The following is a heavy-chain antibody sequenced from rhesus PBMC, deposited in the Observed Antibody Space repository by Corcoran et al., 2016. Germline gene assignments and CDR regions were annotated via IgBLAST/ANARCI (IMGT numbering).Heavy chain of an antibody. Sequence: QVTLKESGPALVKPTQTLTLTCTFSGFSLTTSGMGVGWIRQPPGKALEWLALIYLDDDKRSNTSLKSRLTISKDTSKNQVVLTMTNMDPMDTATYYCARNYDKIDYWGQGVLVTVSS. CDR3: ARNYDKIDY. J-gene: IGHJ4*01. CDR2: IYLDDDK. V-gene: IGHV2-152*01. CDR1: GFSLTTSGMG. D-gene: IGHD4-11*01.